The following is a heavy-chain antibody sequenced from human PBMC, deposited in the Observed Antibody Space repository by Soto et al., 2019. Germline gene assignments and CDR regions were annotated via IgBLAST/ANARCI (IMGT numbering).Heavy chain of an antibody. CDR2: ISGSGDST. Sequence: PGGSLRLSWAASGFTFSSYAMSWVRQAPGKGLEWVSAISGSGDSTYYTDSVKGRFTISRDNSKNTLYLQMNSLRAEDTAVYYCAKHSSGWTYFFYWGQGTLVTVSS. D-gene: IGHD6-19*01. CDR1: GFTFSSYA. V-gene: IGHV3-23*01. J-gene: IGHJ4*02. CDR3: AKHSSGWTYFFY.